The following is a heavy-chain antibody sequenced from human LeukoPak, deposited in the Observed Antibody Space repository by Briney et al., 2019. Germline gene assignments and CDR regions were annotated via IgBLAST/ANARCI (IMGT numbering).Heavy chain of an antibody. D-gene: IGHD5-24*01. CDR2: IKQDGSEK. V-gene: IGHV3-7*01. Sequence: PGGSLRPSGATSGFTFSTYWMSWVRQAPGKGLEWVANIKQDGSEKYHADSVTGRFTISRDNAKNSLYLQMNSLRAEDTAVYYCANGDGFDFWGQGTLVTVSS. J-gene: IGHJ4*02. CDR1: GFTFSTYW. CDR3: ANGDGFDF.